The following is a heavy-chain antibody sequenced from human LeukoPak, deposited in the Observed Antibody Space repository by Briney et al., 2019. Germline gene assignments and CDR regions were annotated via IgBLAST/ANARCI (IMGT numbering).Heavy chain of an antibody. V-gene: IGHV4-38-2*02. CDR1: GYSISSGYY. CDR2: IYYSGST. D-gene: IGHD2/OR15-2a*01. Sequence: SETLSLTCTVSGYSISSGYYWGWIRQPPGKGLEWIGYIYYSGSTNYNPSLKSRVTISVDTSKNQFSLKLSSVTAADTAVYYCARLFPVDAFDIWGQGTMVTVSS. CDR3: ARLFPVDAFDI. J-gene: IGHJ3*02.